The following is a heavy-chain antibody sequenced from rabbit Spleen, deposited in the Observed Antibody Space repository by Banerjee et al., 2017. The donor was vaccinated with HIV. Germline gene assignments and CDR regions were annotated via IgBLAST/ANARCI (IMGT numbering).Heavy chain of an antibody. CDR1: GFDFSSNA. V-gene: IGHV1S45*01. CDR3: ARGVNVYVGGGWSLHYFDL. CDR2: IYDGGSGNT. J-gene: IGHJ4*01. D-gene: IGHD8-1*01. Sequence: QEQLVESGGGLVQPEGSLTLTCKASGFDFSSNAMCWVRQAPGKGPEWIACIYDGGSGNTYYASWAKGRFTISKSSSTTVTLQVTSLTVADTATYLCARGVNVYVGGGWSLHYFDLWGQGTLVTVS.